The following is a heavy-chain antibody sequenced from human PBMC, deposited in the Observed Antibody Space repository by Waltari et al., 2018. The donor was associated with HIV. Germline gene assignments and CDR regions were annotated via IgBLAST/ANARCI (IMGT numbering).Heavy chain of an antibody. V-gene: IGHV4-34*01. D-gene: IGHD3-16*02. CDR1: GGSFSGYY. CDR3: ARGRPHYDYVWGSYRQGGWFDP. Sequence: QVQLQQWGAGLLKPSETLSLTCAVYGGSFSGYYWSWIRQPPGKGLEWIGEINHSGSTNYNPSLKSRVTISVDTSKNQFSLKLGSVTAADTAVYYCARGRPHYDYVWGSYRQGGWFDPWGQGTLVTVSS. J-gene: IGHJ5*02. CDR2: INHSGST.